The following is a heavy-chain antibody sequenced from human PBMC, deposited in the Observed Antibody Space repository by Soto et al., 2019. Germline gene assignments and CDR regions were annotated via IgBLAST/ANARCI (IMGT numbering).Heavy chain of an antibody. J-gene: IGHJ4*02. V-gene: IGHV3-23*01. CDR3: AKDRKRITIFGVVTLWRYFDY. CDR2: ISGSGGST. D-gene: IGHD3-3*01. Sequence: GGSLRLSCAASGFTFSSYAMSWVRQAPGKGLEWVSAISGSGGSTYYADSVKGRFTISRDNSKNTLYLQMNSLRAEDTAVYYCAKDRKRITIFGVVTLWRYFDYWGQGTLVTVS. CDR1: GFTFSSYA.